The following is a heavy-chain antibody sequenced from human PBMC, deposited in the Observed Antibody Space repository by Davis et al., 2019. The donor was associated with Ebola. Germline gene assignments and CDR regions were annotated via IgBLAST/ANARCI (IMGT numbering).Heavy chain of an antibody. CDR3: AKGEDKAGPGCLDY. J-gene: IGHJ4*02. CDR1: GFTVSSNY. D-gene: IGHD2-15*01. V-gene: IGHV3-23*01. CDR2: ISGSGGST. Sequence: PGGSLRLSCAASGFTVSSNYMSWVRQAPGKGLEWVSAISGSGGSTYYADSVKGRFTISRDNSKNTLYLQMNSLRAEDTAVYYCAKGEDKAGPGCLDYWGQGTLVTVSS.